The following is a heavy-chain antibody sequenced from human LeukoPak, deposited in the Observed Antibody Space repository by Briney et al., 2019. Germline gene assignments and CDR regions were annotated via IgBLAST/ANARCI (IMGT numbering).Heavy chain of an antibody. CDR1: GGSISRYH. Sequence: SETLSLTCTGTGGSISRYHWRWLRQPPGKGLEGIGRIYTNGNTNYNPSLKSRVTMSLDTAKNQFSLTLSSVPAADTAVYYCARERGNLRGDAFDIWGQGTMVTVSS. J-gene: IGHJ3*02. CDR2: IYTNGNT. CDR3: ARERGNLRGDAFDI. D-gene: IGHD1-26*01. V-gene: IGHV4-4*07.